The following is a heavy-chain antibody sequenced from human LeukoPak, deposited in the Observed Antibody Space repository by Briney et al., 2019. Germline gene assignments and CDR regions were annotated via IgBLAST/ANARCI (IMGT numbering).Heavy chain of an antibody. CDR2: ISSSHNNI. V-gene: IGHV3-21*01. D-gene: IGHD2-15*01. J-gene: IGHJ4*02. Sequence: SGGSLRLSCAASGFTFSSYRMNWVRQAPGKGLDWVSSISSSHNNIYYADSVKGRFTISRDNAKTSVYLQMHSLRVEDTAVYYCVRENRYCSGGSSCRDFDYWGQGTLVTVSS. CDR3: VRENRYCSGGSSCRDFDY. CDR1: GFTFSSYR.